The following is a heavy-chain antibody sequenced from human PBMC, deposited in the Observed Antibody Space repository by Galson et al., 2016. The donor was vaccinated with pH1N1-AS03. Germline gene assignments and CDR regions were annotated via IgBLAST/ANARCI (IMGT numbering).Heavy chain of an antibody. V-gene: IGHV2-5*01. Sequence: PALVKPTQTLTLTCDSSGFSLNTNGVGVGWIRQPPGKPLEWLALIYWYSEKRYNPFLKGRLTITKDTSKNQVVLTITNMAPGDTATYFCARNPTGSMVVTIGVGYFDFWGRGTLVAVSS. CDR2: IYWYSEK. D-gene: IGHD2-21*02. J-gene: IGHJ2*01. CDR3: ARNPTGSMVVTIGVGYFDF. CDR1: GFSLNTNGVG.